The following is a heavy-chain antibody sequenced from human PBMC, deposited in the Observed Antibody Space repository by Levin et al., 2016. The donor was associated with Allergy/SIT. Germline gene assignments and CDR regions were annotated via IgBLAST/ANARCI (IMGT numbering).Heavy chain of an antibody. J-gene: IGHJ4*02. Sequence: GGSLRLSCAASGFTFSDYWMYWVRQAPGKRPEWVASIKEDGSQADYVDSVKGRFTISRDNADNSLSLQMNSLRVDDSAMYFCAKDGSGGWVLEQWGQGTLVTVSS. CDR1: GFTFSDYW. D-gene: IGHD2-15*01. CDR2: IKEDGSQA. V-gene: IGHV3-7*04. CDR3: AKDGSGGWVLEQ.